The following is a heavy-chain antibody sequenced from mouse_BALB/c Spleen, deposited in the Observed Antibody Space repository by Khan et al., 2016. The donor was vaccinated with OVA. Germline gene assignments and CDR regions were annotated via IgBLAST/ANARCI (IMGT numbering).Heavy chain of an antibody. CDR3: ARGGSSGPAWFAY. CDR2: IRYDGDS. J-gene: IGHJ3*01. CDR1: GYSITSGYF. D-gene: IGHD3-1*01. V-gene: IGHV3-6*02. Sequence: VQLQQSGPGLVKPSQSLSLTYSVTGYSITSGYFWNWIRQFPGNNLEWLGYIRYDGDSNYNPSLKNRISITRDTSKNPFFLKLNSVPPGDTASYYWARGGSSGPAWFAYWGQGTLVTVSA.